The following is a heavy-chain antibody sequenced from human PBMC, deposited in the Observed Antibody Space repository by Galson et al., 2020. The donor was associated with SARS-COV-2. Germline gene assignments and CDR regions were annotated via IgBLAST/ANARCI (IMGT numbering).Heavy chain of an antibody. CDR1: GFTLSSYW. V-gene: IGHV3-74*01. CDR3: VRDLNSN. D-gene: IGHD3-22*01. Sequence: GGSLRLSCVGSGFTLSSYWMYWVRQGPGKGLVWVSSINTDGSRTTYADSVKGRVTISRDNAKNTLYLQLNSLRAEDTAVYYCVRDLNSNWGQGTMVTVSS. J-gene: IGHJ3*01. CDR2: INTDGSRT.